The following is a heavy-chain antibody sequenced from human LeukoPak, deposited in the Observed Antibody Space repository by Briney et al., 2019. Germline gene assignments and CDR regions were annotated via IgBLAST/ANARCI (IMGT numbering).Heavy chain of an antibody. J-gene: IGHJ5*02. V-gene: IGHV3-53*01. CDR3: ARGITVSNNWFDP. D-gene: IGHD1-20*01. CDR2: LYTGGTT. Sequence: GGSLRLSCAASGFTLSSTYMSWLRQAPGRGLEWVSLLYTGGTTYYADSVKGRFTISRDNSENTLYLQMNSLRAEDTAVYYCARGITVSNNWFDPWGQGTLVTVSS. CDR1: GFTLSSTY.